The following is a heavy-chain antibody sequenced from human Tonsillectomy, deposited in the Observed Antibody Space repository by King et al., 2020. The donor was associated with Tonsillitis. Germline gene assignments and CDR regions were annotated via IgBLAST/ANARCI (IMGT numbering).Heavy chain of an antibody. V-gene: IGHV3-48*01. Sequence: VQLVESGGGLVQPGGSLRLSCEASGFTFPSYAMNWVRQAPGKGLECIAHISSTSTTIYYADSVKGRFTISRDNDKKSVYLQMNSLRAEDTAVYFCARDRGFGECKYYFDYWGQGTRVSVSS. D-gene: IGHD3-10*01. J-gene: IGHJ4*02. CDR2: ISSTSTTI. CDR3: ARDRGFGECKYYFDY. CDR1: GFTFPSYA.